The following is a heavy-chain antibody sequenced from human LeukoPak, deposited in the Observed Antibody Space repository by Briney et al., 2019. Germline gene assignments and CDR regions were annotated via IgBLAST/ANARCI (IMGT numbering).Heavy chain of an antibody. J-gene: IGHJ6*03. V-gene: IGHV1-18*01. CDR2: ISAYNGNT. CDR3: ARDFVVVVPAENGFEGYYYCYYMDV. Sequence: GASVKVSCKASGYTFTSYGISWVRQAPGQGLEWMGWISAYNGNTNYAQKLQGRVTMTTDTSTSTAYMELRSLRSDDTAVYYCARDFVVVVPAENGFEGYYYCYYMDVWGKGTTVTISS. CDR1: GYTFTSYG. D-gene: IGHD2-2*01.